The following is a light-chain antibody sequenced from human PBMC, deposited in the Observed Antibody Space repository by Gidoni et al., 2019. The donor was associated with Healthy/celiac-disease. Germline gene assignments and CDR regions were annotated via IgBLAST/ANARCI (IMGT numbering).Light chain of an antibody. CDR3: QQYYSTPYT. J-gene: IGKJ2*01. CDR2: WAS. CDR1: QSVLYSSNTKNY. V-gene: IGKV4-1*01. Sequence: DIVLSQSPDSLSVSLGERATINCKSSQSVLYSSNTKNYIELYQQKPGQPAKLLIYWASTRASGVPDRFSGSGSGTDFTLTISSLQAEDVAVYYCQQYYSTPYTFGQGTKLEIK.